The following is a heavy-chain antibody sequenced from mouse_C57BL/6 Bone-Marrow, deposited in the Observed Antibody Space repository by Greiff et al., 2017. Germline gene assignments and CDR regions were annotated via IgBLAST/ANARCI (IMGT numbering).Heavy chain of an antibody. CDR3: AREGNTHGGYFAV. J-gene: IGHJ1*03. CDR2: INPSTGGT. V-gene: IGHV1-42*01. CDR1: GYSFTGYY. Sequence: EVQLQQSGPELVKPGASVKISCKASGYSFTGYYMNWVKQSPEKSLEWIGEINPSTGGTTYNQKFKAKATLTVDKSSSTAYMPLKRLTSEDSAVYFCAREGNTHGGYFAVWGTERTGTVSS.